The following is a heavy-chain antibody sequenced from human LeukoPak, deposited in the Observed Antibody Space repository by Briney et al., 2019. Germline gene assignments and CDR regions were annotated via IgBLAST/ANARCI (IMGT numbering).Heavy chain of an antibody. CDR1: GFTFSDYA. CDR3: ARDFSSGPYYYYYMDV. CDR2: INTNGGST. V-gene: IGHV3-64*01. D-gene: IGHD6-19*01. Sequence: GGSLRLSCVASGFTFSDYAMHWVRQAPGKGLEYVSTINTNGGSTYYANSVKGRFTISRDNSKNTLYLQMGSLGAEDMAVYFCARDFSSGPYYYYYMDVWGKGTPVTVSS. J-gene: IGHJ6*03.